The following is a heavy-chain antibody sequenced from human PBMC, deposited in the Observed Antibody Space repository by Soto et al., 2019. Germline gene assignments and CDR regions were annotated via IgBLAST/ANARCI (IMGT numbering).Heavy chain of an antibody. CDR2: TYYSGST. V-gene: IGHV4-59*01. D-gene: IGHD2-15*01. CDR3: ARDIVCSGGSGYGGWFDP. J-gene: IGHJ5*02. Sequence: QVQLQESGPGLVKPSDTLSLTCTVSGGSISSYYWCWIRQPPGKGLAWIGYTYYSGSTNYNPSLKSPANISVDTSKNQFSLELSSVTAADTAVYYCARDIVCSGGSGYGGWFDPWVQGTLVTVCS. CDR1: GGSISSYY.